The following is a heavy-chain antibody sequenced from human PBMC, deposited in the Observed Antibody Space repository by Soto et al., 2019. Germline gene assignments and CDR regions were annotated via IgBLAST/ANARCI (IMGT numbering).Heavy chain of an antibody. D-gene: IGHD2-15*01. CDR1: GGSISSYY. V-gene: IGHV4-4*07. CDR3: ARGVYCSGGSCYLAMDV. Sequence: SETLSLTCTVSGGSISSYYWSWIRQPAGKGLEWIGRIYTSGSTNYNPSLKSRVTISVDTSKNQFSLKLSSVTAADTTVYYCARGVYCSGGSCYLAMDVWGQGTTVTVSS. CDR2: IYTSGST. J-gene: IGHJ6*02.